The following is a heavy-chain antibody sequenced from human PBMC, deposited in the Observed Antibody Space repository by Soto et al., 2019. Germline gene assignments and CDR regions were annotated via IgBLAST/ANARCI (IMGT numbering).Heavy chain of an antibody. D-gene: IGHD1-26*01. Sequence: GGSLRLSCAVSGFTFSSHAMSWVRQAPGKGLECVSSITGSGDSTYYADTVKGRFTISRDKSKSTLYLQMNSLRAEDTAVYYCARDAAVGLFDYWGQGTLVTVSS. V-gene: IGHV3-23*01. CDR1: GFTFSSHA. CDR2: ITGSGDST. CDR3: ARDAAVGLFDY. J-gene: IGHJ4*02.